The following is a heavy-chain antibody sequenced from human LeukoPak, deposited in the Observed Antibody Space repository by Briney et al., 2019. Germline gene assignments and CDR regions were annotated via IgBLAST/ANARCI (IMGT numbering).Heavy chain of an antibody. CDR2: IYYSGST. CDR3: ARGVLEYQLLSTY. D-gene: IGHD2-2*01. J-gene: IGHJ4*02. V-gene: IGHV4-39*01. CDR1: GGSISSSSYY. Sequence: SETLSLTCTVSGGSISSSSYYWGWIRQPPGKGLEWIGSIYYSGSTYYNPSLKSRVTISVDTSKNQFSLKLSSVTAADTAVYYCARGVLEYQLLSTYWGQGTLVTVCS.